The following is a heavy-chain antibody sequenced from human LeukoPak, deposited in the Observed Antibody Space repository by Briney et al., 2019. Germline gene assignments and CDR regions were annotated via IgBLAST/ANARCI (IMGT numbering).Heavy chain of an antibody. CDR2: IYTSGST. D-gene: IGHD3-22*01. Sequence: SETLSLTCTVSGGSISSYYWSWIRQPAGKGLEWIGRIYTSGSTNYNPSLKSRVTISVDKSKNQFSLKLSSVTAADTAVYYCARATMIVGWFDSWGQGTLVTVSS. V-gene: IGHV4-4*07. J-gene: IGHJ5*01. CDR1: GGSISSYY. CDR3: ARATMIVGWFDS.